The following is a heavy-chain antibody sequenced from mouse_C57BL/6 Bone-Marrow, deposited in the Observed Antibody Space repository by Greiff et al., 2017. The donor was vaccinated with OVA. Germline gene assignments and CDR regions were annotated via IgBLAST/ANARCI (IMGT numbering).Heavy chain of an antibody. V-gene: IGHV1-69*01. CDR1: GYTFTSYW. Sequence: QVQLQQPGAELVMPGASVKLSCKASGYTFTSYWMHWVKQRPGQGLEWIGEIDPSDSYTNYNQKFKGKSTLTVDKSSSTAYMQLSSLTSEDSAVYYCARRFINRGGVYLGVWGTGTTVTVPS. J-gene: IGHJ1*03. CDR2: IDPSDSYT. D-gene: IGHD1-1*01. CDR3: ARRFINRGGVYLGV.